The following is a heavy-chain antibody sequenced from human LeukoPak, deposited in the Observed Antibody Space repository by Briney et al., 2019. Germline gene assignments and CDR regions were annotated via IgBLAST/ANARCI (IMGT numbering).Heavy chain of an antibody. CDR2: INHSGST. CDR3: AAVGSGTGAFDY. Sequence: PSETLSLTCAVYGGSFSGYYWSWIRQPPGKGLELIGEINHSGSTNYNPSLKSRVTISVDTSKNQFSLKLSSVTAADTAVYYCAAVGSGTGAFDYWGQGTLVTVSS. V-gene: IGHV4-34*01. CDR1: GGSFSGYY. J-gene: IGHJ4*02. D-gene: IGHD2-8*02.